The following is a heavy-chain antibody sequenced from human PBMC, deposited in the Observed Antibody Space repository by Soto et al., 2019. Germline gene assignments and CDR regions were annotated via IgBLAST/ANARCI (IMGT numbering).Heavy chain of an antibody. J-gene: IGHJ6*02. CDR3: AKDLTANPTLLGMDV. CDR2: IRSKTNNCAT. Sequence: GESLKISGAASGLTFSDSAIHWVRQASGKGLEWVGRIRSKTNNCATTYAASVKGRFTISRDDSKNTAYLQMNSLKTEDTAVYYYAKDLTANPTLLGMDVWGQGTTVTVSS. D-gene: IGHD2-21*02. V-gene: IGHV3-73*01. CDR1: GLTFSDSA.